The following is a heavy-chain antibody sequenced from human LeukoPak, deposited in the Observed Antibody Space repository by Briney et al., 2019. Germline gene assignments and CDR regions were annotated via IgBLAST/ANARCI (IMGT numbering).Heavy chain of an antibody. CDR2: IRSKAYGGTT. CDR1: GFTFGDDG. J-gene: IGHJ5*02. Sequence: QPGGSLRLSCTASGFTFGDDGMSWFRQAPGKGLEWVGFIRSKAYGGTTEYAASVKGRFTLSRNDSKSIAYLQMESLKTEDTAVYYCSRDFWQFGFDPWGQGTLVTVSS. CDR3: SRDFWQFGFDP. D-gene: IGHD3-3*01. V-gene: IGHV3-49*03.